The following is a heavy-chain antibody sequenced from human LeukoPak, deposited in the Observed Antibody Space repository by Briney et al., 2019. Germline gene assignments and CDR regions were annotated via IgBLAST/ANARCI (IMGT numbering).Heavy chain of an antibody. J-gene: IGHJ6*03. Sequence: PSETLSLTCAVYGGSFSGYYWSWIRQPPGKGLEWIGEINHSGSTNYNPSLKSRVTISVDTSKNQFSLKLSSVTAADTAVYYCAKSRKAARRKPYYHFMDVWGKGTTVTVSS. V-gene: IGHV4-34*01. D-gene: IGHD6-13*01. CDR1: GGSFSGYY. CDR2: INHSGST. CDR3: AKSRKAARRKPYYHFMDV.